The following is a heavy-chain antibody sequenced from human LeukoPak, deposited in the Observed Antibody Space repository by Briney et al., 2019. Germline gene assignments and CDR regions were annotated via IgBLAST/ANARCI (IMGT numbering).Heavy chain of an antibody. Sequence: PSETLSLTCTVSGGSISSYYWSWIRQPAGKGLEWIGRIYTSGSTNYNPSLKSRVTMSVDTSKNQFSLKLSSVTAADTAVYYCARDLGYYDFWSGSAGPGNWFDPWGQGTLVTVSS. CDR2: IYTSGST. CDR1: GGSISSYY. J-gene: IGHJ5*02. CDR3: ARDLGYYDFWSGSAGPGNWFDP. D-gene: IGHD3-3*01. V-gene: IGHV4-4*07.